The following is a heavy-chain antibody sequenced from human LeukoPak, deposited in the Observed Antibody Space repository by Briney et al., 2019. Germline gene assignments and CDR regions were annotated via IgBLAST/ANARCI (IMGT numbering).Heavy chain of an antibody. CDR1: GFTFSSDA. D-gene: IGHD2-2*01. J-gene: IGHJ4*02. CDR3: ALPGYCSSTSCYGGFDY. Sequence: GGSLRLSCAASGFTFSSDAMSWVRQAPGKGLEWVSAISGSGGSTYYADSVKGRFTISRDNSKNTLYLQKNSLRAEGTAVYYCALPGYCSSTSCYGGFDYWGQGTLVTVSS. V-gene: IGHV3-23*01. CDR2: ISGSGGST.